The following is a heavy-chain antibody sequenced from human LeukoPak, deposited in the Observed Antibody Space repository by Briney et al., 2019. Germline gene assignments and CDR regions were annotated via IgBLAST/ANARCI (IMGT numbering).Heavy chain of an antibody. Sequence: PGGSLRLSRAASGFTFSSYAMHWVRQAPGKGLEWVAVISYDGSNKYYADSVKGRFTISRDNSKNTLYLQMNSLRAEDTAVYYCAKDLNSTYNYDSSGYEDAFDIWGQGTMVTVSS. CDR2: ISYDGSNK. J-gene: IGHJ3*02. CDR1: GFTFSSYA. CDR3: AKDLNSTYNYDSSGYEDAFDI. D-gene: IGHD3-22*01. V-gene: IGHV3-30-3*01.